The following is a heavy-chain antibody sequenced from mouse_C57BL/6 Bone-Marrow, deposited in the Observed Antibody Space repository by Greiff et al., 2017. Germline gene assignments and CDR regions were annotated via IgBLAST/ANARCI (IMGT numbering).Heavy chain of an antibody. Sequence: QVQLQQSGPELVKPGASVKISCKASGYAFSSSWMNWVQQRPGKGLEWIGRIYPGDGDTNYNGKFKGKATLTADKSSSTAYMQLSSLTSEDSAVYFGARGDSNYFWFAYWGQGTLVTVSA. CDR3: ARGDSNYFWFAY. D-gene: IGHD2-5*01. CDR1: GYAFSSSW. J-gene: IGHJ3*01. V-gene: IGHV1-82*01. CDR2: IYPGDGDT.